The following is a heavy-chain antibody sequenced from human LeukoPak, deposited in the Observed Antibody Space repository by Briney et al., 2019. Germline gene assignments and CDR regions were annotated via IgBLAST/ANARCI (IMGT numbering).Heavy chain of an antibody. J-gene: IGHJ4*02. CDR3: ARLAYSSSWLFDY. Sequence: GGSLRLSCAASGFTFSTYNMNWVRQAPGKGLEWVSYISSGSSTINYADSVKGRFTISRDNAKKSLYLQMNSLRDEDTAVYYCARLAYSSSWLFDYWGQGTLVTVSS. D-gene: IGHD6-13*01. CDR1: GFTFSTYN. CDR2: ISSGSSTI. V-gene: IGHV3-48*02.